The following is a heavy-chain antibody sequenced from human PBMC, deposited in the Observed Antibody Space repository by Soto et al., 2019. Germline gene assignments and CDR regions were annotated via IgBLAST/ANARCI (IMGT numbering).Heavy chain of an antibody. D-gene: IGHD6-6*01. Sequence: QVQLQESGPGLVKPSQTLSLTCNVSGESISSGGYYWSWIRHHPGKGLEWIGYIYDSESAYYNPSLKSRVTTSMDTSKKHFAMGLSSVTGADTAVYYCARASSSASAADYWGQGTLVTVSS. CDR1: GESISSGGYY. CDR3: ARASSSASAADY. V-gene: IGHV4-31*03. J-gene: IGHJ4*02. CDR2: IYDSESA.